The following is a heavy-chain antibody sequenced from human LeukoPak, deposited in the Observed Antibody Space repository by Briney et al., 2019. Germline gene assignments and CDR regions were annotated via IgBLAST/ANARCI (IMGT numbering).Heavy chain of an antibody. CDR1: GFTFSTYS. D-gene: IGHD3-22*01. J-gene: IGHJ4*02. Sequence: GGSLRLSCAAPGFTFSTYSMNWVRQAPEKGLEWVSYISSSSSTIYYADSVKGRFTISRDNAKNSLYLQMNSLRAEDTAVYYCARGSTYYDSSGQVPFDYWGQGTLVTVSS. V-gene: IGHV3-48*01. CDR3: ARGSTYYDSSGQVPFDY. CDR2: ISSSSSTI.